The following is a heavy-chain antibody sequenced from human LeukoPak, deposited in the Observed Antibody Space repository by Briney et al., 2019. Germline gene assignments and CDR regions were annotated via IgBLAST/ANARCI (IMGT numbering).Heavy chain of an antibody. V-gene: IGHV1-18*01. CDR1: GHTAINYG. CDR3: AREGTVTSNAFDI. J-gene: IGHJ3*02. CDR2: ISAYKGIT. Sequence: ASETVSCKTSGHTAINYGITWVRQAPGQGLEWVGWISAYKGITNYAQNFQGRLTLTTDTSTSTVDMELTNLRSDDTAVYYCAREGTVTSNAFDIWGQGTLVTVS. D-gene: IGHD4-11*01.